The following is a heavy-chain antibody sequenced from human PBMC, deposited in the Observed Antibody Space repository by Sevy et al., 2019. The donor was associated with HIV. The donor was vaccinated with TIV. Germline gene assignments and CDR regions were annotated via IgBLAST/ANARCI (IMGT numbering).Heavy chain of an antibody. CDR1: GFTFSSYG. CDR3: ARGNLSSIAAAGYFDY. J-gene: IGHJ4*02. CDR2: IWYDGSNK. D-gene: IGHD6-13*01. Sequence: GGSLRLSCAASGFTFSSYGMHWVRQAPGKGLEWVAVIWYDGSNKYYADSVKGRFTISRDNSKNTRYLQMNSLGAEDTAVYYCARGNLSSIAAAGYFDYWGQGTLVTVSS. V-gene: IGHV3-33*01.